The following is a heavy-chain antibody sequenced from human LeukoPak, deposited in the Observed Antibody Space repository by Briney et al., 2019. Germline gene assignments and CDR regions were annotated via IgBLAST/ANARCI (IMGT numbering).Heavy chain of an antibody. CDR3: HSSSSLLYYYYYYMDV. J-gene: IGHJ6*03. CDR2: IRSKANSYAT. V-gene: IGHV3-73*01. Sequence: PGGSLRLSCAASGFTFSGSAMHWVRQASGKGLEWVGRIRSKANSYATAYAASVKGRFTISRDDSKNTAYLQMNSLKTEDTAVYYCHSSSSLLYYYYYYMDVWGKGTTVTVSS. D-gene: IGHD6-6*01. CDR1: GFTFSGSA.